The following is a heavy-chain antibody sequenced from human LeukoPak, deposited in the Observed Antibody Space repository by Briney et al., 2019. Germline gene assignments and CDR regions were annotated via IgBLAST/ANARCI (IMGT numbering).Heavy chain of an antibody. Sequence: ASVKVSCKASGYTFTSYRISWVRQAPGQGLEWMGWISTYNGDTDYAQKLQGRLTMTTDTSTSTAYMELRSLRSDDTAVYYCARDPGQYYDILTGYYTPYYFDYWGQGTLVTVSS. CDR2: ISTYNGDT. V-gene: IGHV1-18*01. CDR1: GYTFTSYR. CDR3: ARDPGQYYDILTGYYTPYYFDY. J-gene: IGHJ4*02. D-gene: IGHD3-9*01.